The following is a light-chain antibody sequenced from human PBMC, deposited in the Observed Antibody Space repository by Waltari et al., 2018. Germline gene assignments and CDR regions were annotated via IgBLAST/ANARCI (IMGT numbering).Light chain of an antibody. CDR3: QEYDSSSPSLT. CDR1: QSISGS. J-gene: IGKJ4*01. CDR2: KAS. Sequence: DIQMTQAPSTLSASVGDRVTITCPASQSISGSLAWYQQKPGKAARLLIYKASSLESGVPSRFSGSGSGTDFTFTITSLQPDDFATYYCQEYDSSSPSLTFGGGTKVDIK. V-gene: IGKV1-5*03.